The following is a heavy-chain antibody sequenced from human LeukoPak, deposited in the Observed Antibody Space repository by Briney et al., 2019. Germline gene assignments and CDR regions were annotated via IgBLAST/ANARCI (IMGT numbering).Heavy chain of an antibody. Sequence: GGSLRLSCAASGLTFSSFSMNWVCQAPGKGLEWVSSISSRSSYIFYADSVKGRFTISRDNAKNSLYLQMNSLRAEDTAVYYCARVLYNRGAFDIWGQGTMVTVSS. CDR2: ISSRSSYI. CDR3: ARVLYNRGAFDI. V-gene: IGHV3-21*01. J-gene: IGHJ3*02. CDR1: GLTFSSFS. D-gene: IGHD1-14*01.